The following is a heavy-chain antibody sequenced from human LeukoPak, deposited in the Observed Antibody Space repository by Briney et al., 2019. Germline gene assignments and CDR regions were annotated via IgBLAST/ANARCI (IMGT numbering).Heavy chain of an antibody. J-gene: IGHJ6*02. Sequence: GGSLRLSCAASEFTLSSYWMSWVRQAPGKGLEWVANINQDGSEKYYVDSVKGRFTMSRDNAKNSLYLQMNSLRAEDTAVYYCARSRSDSSGYYGYYYYGMDVWGQGTTVTVSS. CDR3: ARSRSDSSGYYGYYYYGMDV. CDR2: INQDGSEK. CDR1: EFTLSSYW. V-gene: IGHV3-7*01. D-gene: IGHD3-22*01.